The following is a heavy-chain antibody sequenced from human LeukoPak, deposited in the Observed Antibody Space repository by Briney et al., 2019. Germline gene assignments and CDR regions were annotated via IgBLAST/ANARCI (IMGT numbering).Heavy chain of an antibody. D-gene: IGHD6-19*01. V-gene: IGHV1-8*01. CDR1: GYTFTSYD. Sequence: ASVKVSCKASGYTFTSYDINWVRQATGQGLEWMGWMNPNSGNTGYAQKFQGRVTMTRNTSISTAYMELSSLRAEDTAVYYCAKGPGAVAGFSDYWGQGTLVTVSS. CDR2: MNPNSGNT. CDR3: AKGPGAVAGFSDY. J-gene: IGHJ4*02.